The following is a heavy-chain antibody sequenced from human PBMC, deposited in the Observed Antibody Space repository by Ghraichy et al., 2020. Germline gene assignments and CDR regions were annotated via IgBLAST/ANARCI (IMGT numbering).Heavy chain of an antibody. J-gene: IGHJ6*02. CDR1: GFTFSSYW. CDR2: IKQDGSEK. CDR3: ARVHYYDSSGYYYGQVYDYGMDV. Sequence: GESLNISCAASGFTFSSYWMSWVRQAPGKGLKWVGNIKQDGSEKYYVDSVKGRFSISRDNAKNSLYLQMSSLRAEDTAVYFCARVHYYDSSGYYYGQVYDYGMDVWGHGTTVTVSS. D-gene: IGHD3-22*01. V-gene: IGHV3-7*01.